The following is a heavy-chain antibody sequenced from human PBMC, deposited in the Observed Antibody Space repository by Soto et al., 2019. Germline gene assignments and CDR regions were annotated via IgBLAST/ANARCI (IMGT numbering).Heavy chain of an antibody. J-gene: IGHJ6*02. V-gene: IGHV1-2*02. D-gene: IGHD3-3*01. Sequence: VASVKVSCKASGYTFTGYYMHWVRQAPGQGLEWMGWISPNSGGTNYAQKFQGRVTMTRDTSISTAYMELSRLRSDDTAVYYCASQNPGYYDFWSGYPHDYYYYGMDVWGQGTTVTVSS. CDR3: ASQNPGYYDFWSGYPHDYYYYGMDV. CDR1: GYTFTGYY. CDR2: ISPNSGGT.